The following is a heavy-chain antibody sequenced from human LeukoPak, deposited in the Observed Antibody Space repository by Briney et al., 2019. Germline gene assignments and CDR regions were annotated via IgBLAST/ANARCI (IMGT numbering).Heavy chain of an antibody. Sequence: ASVKVSCKASGYTFTSYYMHWVRQAPGEGLEWMGGIIPVFGTSNYAQKFQGRVTITAAESPRTAYMERSSLRSEDTAVYYCARVTGGRYCSTTSCYMRGWFDPWGQGTRVTVSS. V-gene: IGHV1-69*13. CDR1: GYTFTSYY. CDR2: IIPVFGTS. D-gene: IGHD2-2*02. CDR3: ARVTGGRYCSTTSCYMRGWFDP. J-gene: IGHJ5*02.